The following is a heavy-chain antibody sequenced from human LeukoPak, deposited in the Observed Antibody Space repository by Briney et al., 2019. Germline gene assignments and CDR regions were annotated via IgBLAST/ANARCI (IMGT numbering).Heavy chain of an antibody. Sequence: PSETLSLTCTVSGGSISSYYWSWIRQPPGKGLEWIGDIYYSGSTNYNPSLESRVSMSIDKSKNQLSLKLSSVTAADTATYYCTRESGAFSPFGFWGQGTLVTVSS. CDR2: IYYSGST. D-gene: IGHD1-26*01. CDR3: TRESGAFSPFGF. J-gene: IGHJ4*02. V-gene: IGHV4-59*12. CDR1: GGSISSYY.